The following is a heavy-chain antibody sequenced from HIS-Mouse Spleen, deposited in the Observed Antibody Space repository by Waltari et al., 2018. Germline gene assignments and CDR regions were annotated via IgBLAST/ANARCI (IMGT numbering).Heavy chain of an antibody. CDR1: GGSISSSSYY. Sequence: QLQLQESGPGLVKPSETLSLTCTVSGGSISSSSYYWGWIRQPPGTGLEWIGGIYYSGGTYYNQALKSRVTISVDTSKNQFSLKLSSVTAADTAVYYCAREIPYSSSWYDWYFDLWGRGTLVTVSS. J-gene: IGHJ2*01. CDR3: AREIPYSSSWYDWYFDL. V-gene: IGHV4-39*07. D-gene: IGHD6-13*01. CDR2: IYYSGGT.